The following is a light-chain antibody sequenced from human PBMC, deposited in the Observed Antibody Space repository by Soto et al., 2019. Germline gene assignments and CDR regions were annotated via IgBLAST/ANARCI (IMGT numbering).Light chain of an antibody. CDR2: SSN. V-gene: IGLV1-47*01. J-gene: IGLJ2*01. CDR3: AAWDDSLSAVL. Sequence: QSVLTQPPSASGTPGQRVTISCSGSSSNIGSYIVYWYQKLPGTAPKLLVYSSNQRPSGVPDRFSDSKSGTSASLAISGLRSEDEADYFCAAWDDSLSAVLFGGGTKVPVL. CDR1: SSNIGSYI.